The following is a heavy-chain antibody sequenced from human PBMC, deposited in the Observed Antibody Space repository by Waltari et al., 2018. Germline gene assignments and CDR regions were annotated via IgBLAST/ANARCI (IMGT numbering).Heavy chain of an antibody. J-gene: IGHJ6*02. V-gene: IGHV4-61*02. CDR2: IYTSGST. D-gene: IGHD3-10*01. CDR1: GGSISSGSYY. CDR3: AREPLISMVRGAIYGMDV. Sequence: QVQLQESGPGLVKPSQTLSLTCTVSGGSISSGSYYWSWIRPPAGKGLEWIGRIYTSGSTNYNPSLKSRVTISEDTSKNQFSLKLSSVTAADTAVYYCAREPLISMVRGAIYGMDVWGQGTTVTVSS.